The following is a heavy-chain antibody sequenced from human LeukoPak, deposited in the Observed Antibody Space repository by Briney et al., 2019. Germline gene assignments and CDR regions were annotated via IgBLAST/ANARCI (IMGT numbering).Heavy chain of an antibody. CDR3: ATNTYGSGTQTLDY. J-gene: IGHJ4*02. CDR1: GGSFSGYY. D-gene: IGHD3-10*01. CDR2: INHSGST. V-gene: IGHV4-34*01. Sequence: SETLSLTCAVYGGSFSGYYWNWIRQPPGKGLEWIGEINHSGSTNYNPSLKSRVTISVDTSKNQFSLKLGSVTAADTAVYYCATNTYGSGTQTLDYWGQGTLVTVSS.